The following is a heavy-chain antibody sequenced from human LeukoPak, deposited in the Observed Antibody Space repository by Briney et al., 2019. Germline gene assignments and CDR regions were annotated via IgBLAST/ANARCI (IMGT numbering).Heavy chain of an antibody. CDR1: GFTFSSYS. CDR2: ISSSSSYI. D-gene: IGHD3-3*01. V-gene: IGHV3-21*04. CDR3: AKVGFSEMEWLLYSDH. J-gene: IGHJ4*02. Sequence: PGGSLRLSCAASGFTFSSYSMNWVRQAPGKGLEWVSSISSSSSYIYYADSVKGRFTISRDNSKNTLYLQMNSLRAEDTAVYYCAKVGFSEMEWLLYSDHWGQGTLVTVSS.